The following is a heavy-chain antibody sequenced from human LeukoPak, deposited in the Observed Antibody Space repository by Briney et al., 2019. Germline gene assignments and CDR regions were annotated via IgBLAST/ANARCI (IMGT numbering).Heavy chain of an antibody. CDR3: TKLKGWYRDGYFDY. J-gene: IGHJ4*02. Sequence: LTGGSLRLSCAAYGLIVSSKYMSWVRQPAGKGLEWVSVIYSGGTTFYADSVKGRFTISRDNSKNTLYLQMNSLRPDDTAVYYCTKLKGWYRDGYFDYWGPGTLVTVSS. D-gene: IGHD6-19*01. CDR2: IYSGGTT. CDR1: GLIVSSKY. V-gene: IGHV3-53*01.